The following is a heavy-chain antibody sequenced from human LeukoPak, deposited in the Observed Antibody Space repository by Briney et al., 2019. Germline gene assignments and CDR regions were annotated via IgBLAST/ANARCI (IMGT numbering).Heavy chain of an antibody. CDR3: ARGRDYDILTGYSSDAFDI. D-gene: IGHD3-9*01. J-gene: IGHJ3*02. Sequence: GASVKVPCKASGYTFTSYGISWVRQAPGQGLEWMGWISAYNGNTNYAQKLQGRVTMTTDTSTGTAYMELRSLRSDDTAVYYCARGRDYDILTGYSSDAFDIWGQGTMVTVSS. V-gene: IGHV1-18*01. CDR1: GYTFTSYG. CDR2: ISAYNGNT.